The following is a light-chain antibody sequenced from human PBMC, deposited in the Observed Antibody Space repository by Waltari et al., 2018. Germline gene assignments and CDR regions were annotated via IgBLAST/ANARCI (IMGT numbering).Light chain of an antibody. J-gene: IGKJ1*01. CDR1: QSVLYSSNNKSY. Sequence: DIVMTQSPDSLAVSLGERATINCKSSQSVLYSSNNKSYLAWYQHKPGQPPKLLIYWASTRESGVPDRFSGSGSGTDFTLTISSLQAEYVAVYYCQQYYSTPWTFGQGTKVEI. CDR2: WAS. V-gene: IGKV4-1*01. CDR3: QQYYSTPWT.